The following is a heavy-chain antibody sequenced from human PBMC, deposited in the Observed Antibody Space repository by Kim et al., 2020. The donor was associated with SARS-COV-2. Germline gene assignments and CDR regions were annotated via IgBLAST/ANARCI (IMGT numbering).Heavy chain of an antibody. V-gene: IGHV4-34*01. CDR1: GGSFSGYY. J-gene: IGHJ4*02. CDR2: INHSGST. Sequence: SETLSLTCAVYGGSFSGYYWSWIRQPPGKGLEWIGEINHSGSTNYNPSLKSRVTISVDTSKNQFSLKLSSVTAADTAVYYCASQRAAADTWGQGTLVTVSS. D-gene: IGHD6-13*01. CDR3: ASQRAAADT.